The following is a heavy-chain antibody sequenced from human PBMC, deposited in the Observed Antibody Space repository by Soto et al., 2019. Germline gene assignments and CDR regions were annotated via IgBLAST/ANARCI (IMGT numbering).Heavy chain of an antibody. D-gene: IGHD1-26*01. CDR2: IKSKTDGGTT. Sequence: GGSLRLSCAASGFTFSNAWMSWVRQAPGKGLEWVGRIKSKTDGGTTDYAAPVKGRFTISRDDSKNTLYLQMNSLKTEDTAVYYCTTEYSGNAKEAFDIWGQGTMVTVSS. J-gene: IGHJ3*02. CDR1: GFTFSNAW. V-gene: IGHV3-15*01. CDR3: TTEYSGNAKEAFDI.